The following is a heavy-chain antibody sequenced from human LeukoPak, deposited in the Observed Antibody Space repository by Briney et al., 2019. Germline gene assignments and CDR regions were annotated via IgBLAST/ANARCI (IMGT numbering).Heavy chain of an antibody. V-gene: IGHV2-70*04. CDR2: IDWDDDK. D-gene: IGHD4-11*01. Sequence: ESGPALVKPTQTLTLTCTFSVLSLNTVGLPVSWIRQPPGKALEWLAHIDWDDDKFYNTSLKTRLTISKDTSKNQVVLTMTNMDPVDTATYYCAQGSGNYAFDHWGQGTLVTVSS. CDR3: AQGSGNYAFDH. CDR1: VLSLNTVGLP. J-gene: IGHJ4*02.